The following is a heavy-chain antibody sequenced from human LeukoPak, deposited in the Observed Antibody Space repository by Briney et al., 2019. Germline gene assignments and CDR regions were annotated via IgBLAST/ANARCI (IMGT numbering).Heavy chain of an antibody. D-gene: IGHD3-3*01. J-gene: IGHJ4*02. CDR2: ISSSSSTI. CDR3: ARDSPDYDFWSGYPQFDY. Sequence: GGSLRLSCAASGFTFSSYSMNWVRQAPGKGLEWVSYISSSSSTIYYADCVKGRFTISGDNAKNSLYLQMNSPRAEDTAVYYCARDSPDYDFWSGYPQFDYWGQGTLVTVSS. V-gene: IGHV3-48*01. CDR1: GFTFSSYS.